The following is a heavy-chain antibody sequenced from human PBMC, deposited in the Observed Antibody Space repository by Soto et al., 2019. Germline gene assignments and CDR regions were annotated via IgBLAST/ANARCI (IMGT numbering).Heavy chain of an antibody. V-gene: IGHV1-18*01. Sequence: QVQLVQSGAEVKKPGASVKVSCKASGYTFTSYGINWVRQAPGQGLEWMGWISAYNGNTHYAQKLQGRVTMTTDTAMNTAYMELRSRRSDDTAVYYCARVQSGYDSAYWGQGTLVTVSS. J-gene: IGHJ4*02. CDR2: ISAYNGNT. CDR1: GYTFTSYG. CDR3: ARVQSGYDSAY. D-gene: IGHD5-12*01.